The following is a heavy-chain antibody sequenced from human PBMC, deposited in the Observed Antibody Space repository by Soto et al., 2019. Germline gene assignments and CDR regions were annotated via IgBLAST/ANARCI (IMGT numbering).Heavy chain of an antibody. J-gene: IGHJ3*01. Sequence: QVQLQESGPGLVKPSGTLSLTCAVSGDSISTSRWWTWVRQPPGKGLEWIGDIFHSGDTNYNPSLNSRVCISVGKSQNKFSMTVSYVIAADAAVYYCAYSTGWYRHDVFVQGTLVTVSS. CDR2: IFHSGDT. CDR3: AYSTGWYRHDV. D-gene: IGHD6-19*01. CDR1: GDSISTSRW. V-gene: IGHV4-4*02.